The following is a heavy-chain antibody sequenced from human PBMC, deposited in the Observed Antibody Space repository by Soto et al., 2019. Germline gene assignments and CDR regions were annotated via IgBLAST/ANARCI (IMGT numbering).Heavy chain of an antibody. V-gene: IGHV3-7*01. CDR1: GFSFTSHR. CDR3: ARDQGREILASAFAF. D-gene: IGHD5-12*01. CDR2: IKRDGSAS. J-gene: IGHJ3*01. Sequence: EVQLVESGGGLVQPGESLRLSCAASGFSFTSHRMSWVRQAPGKGLEWVATIKRDGSASYYLGSVKGRFTISRDNANDSLFLEMTSLRAEDTAVYYCARDQGREILASAFAFWGQGTKVTVSS.